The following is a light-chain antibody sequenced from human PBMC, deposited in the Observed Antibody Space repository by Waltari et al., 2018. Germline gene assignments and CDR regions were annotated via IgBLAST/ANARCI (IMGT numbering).Light chain of an antibody. J-gene: IGLJ2*01. CDR3: AAWDDNLNAVV. CDR2: YDD. CDR1: SSNIGNNV. V-gene: IGLV1-36*01. Sequence: QSVLTQSPSVSEAPRQRVTIACSGSSSNIGNNVVNWYQQVPGEAPKLLIYYDDMLPSGVSDRFSGSRSGTSASLAISGLQSEDEADYYCAAWDDNLNAVVFGGGTKVTVL.